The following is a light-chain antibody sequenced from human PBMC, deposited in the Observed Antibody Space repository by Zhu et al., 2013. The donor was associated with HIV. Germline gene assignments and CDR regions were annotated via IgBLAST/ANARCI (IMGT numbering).Light chain of an antibody. CDR3: QQYNNWPGT. V-gene: IGKV3-15*01. Sequence: DIVLTQSPGTLSLSPGERATLSCRASQSVRSNILSWYQQKPGQPPRLLIYGASTRATGIPARFSGSGSGTEFTLTISSLQPEDLAVYYCQQYNNWPGTFGPGTKVEFK. CDR2: GAS. CDR1: QSVRSN. J-gene: IGKJ1*01.